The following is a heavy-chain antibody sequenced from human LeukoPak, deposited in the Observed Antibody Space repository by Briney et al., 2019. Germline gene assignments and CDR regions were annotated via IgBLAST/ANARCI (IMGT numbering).Heavy chain of an antibody. V-gene: IGHV4-34*01. CDR3: ARHYSGYDFYWFDP. J-gene: IGHJ5*02. CDR2: INHSGST. D-gene: IGHD5-12*01. Sequence: PSETLSLTCAVYGGSFSGYYWSWIRQPPGKGLEWIGEINHSGSTNYNPSLKSRVTISVDTSKNQFSLKLSPVTAADTAVYYCARHYSGYDFYWFDPWGQGTLVTVSS. CDR1: GGSFSGYY.